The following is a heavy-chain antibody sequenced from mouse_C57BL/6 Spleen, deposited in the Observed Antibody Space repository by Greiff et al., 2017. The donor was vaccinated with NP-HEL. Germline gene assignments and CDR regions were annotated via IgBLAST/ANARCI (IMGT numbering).Heavy chain of an antibody. CDR1: GYTFTSYW. Sequence: QVQLQQPGTELVKPGASVKLSCKASGYTFTSYWMHWVKQRPGQGLEWIGNINPSNGGTNYNEKFKSKATLTVDKSSSTAYMQLSSLTSEDAAVYYCARVGSRGDWYFDVWGTGTTVTVSS. CDR2: INPSNGGT. V-gene: IGHV1-53*01. CDR3: ARVGSRGDWYFDV. D-gene: IGHD1-1*01. J-gene: IGHJ1*03.